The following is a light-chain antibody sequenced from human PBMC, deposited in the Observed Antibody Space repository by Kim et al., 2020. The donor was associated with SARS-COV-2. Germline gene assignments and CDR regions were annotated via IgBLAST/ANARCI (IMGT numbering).Light chain of an antibody. J-gene: IGKJ1*01. V-gene: IGKV1-5*01. CDR2: DAS. Sequence: DIQMTQSHSTLSASVGDRVTITCRASQSISSWLAWYQQKPGKAPKLLIYDASSLESGVPSRFSGSGSGTEFTLNISSLQPDDFATYYCQQYNSYSPWTFGQGTKVDIK. CDR1: QSISSW. CDR3: QQYNSYSPWT.